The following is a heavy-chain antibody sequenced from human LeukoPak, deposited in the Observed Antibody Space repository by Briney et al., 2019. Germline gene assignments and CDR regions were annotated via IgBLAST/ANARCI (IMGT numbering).Heavy chain of an antibody. J-gene: IGHJ3*02. CDR2: IYSGGST. D-gene: IGHD3-22*01. CDR1: GFTVSSNY. V-gene: IGHV3-66*01. CDR3: ARSHYSDSSGYLGGAFDI. Sequence: GGSLRLSCAASGFTVSSNYMSWVRQAPGKGLEWVSVIYSGGSTYYADSVKGRFTISRDNSKNTLYLQMNSLRAEDTAVYYCARSHYSDSSGYLGGAFDIWGQGTMVTVSS.